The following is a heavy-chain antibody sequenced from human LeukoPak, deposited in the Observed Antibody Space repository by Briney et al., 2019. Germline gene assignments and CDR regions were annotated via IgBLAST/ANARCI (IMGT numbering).Heavy chain of an antibody. D-gene: IGHD3-3*01. V-gene: IGHV3-23*01. CDR1: GFTFSSYA. CDR3: ARWRGAQSEFDY. CDR2: ISGSGGST. Sequence: AGGSLRLSCAASGFTFSSYAMTWVRQAPGKGLEWVSTISGSGGSTYYADSVKGRFTISRDNSKNTLYLQMDSLRAEDTAVYYCARWRGAQSEFDYWGQGTLVTVSP. J-gene: IGHJ4*02.